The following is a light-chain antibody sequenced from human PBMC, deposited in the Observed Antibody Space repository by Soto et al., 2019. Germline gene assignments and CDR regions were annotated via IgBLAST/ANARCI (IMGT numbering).Light chain of an antibody. Sequence: QSVLTQPPSVSAAPGQKVTISCSGSSSNIGNNYVSWYQQLPGTAPKLLIYDNNKPPSGIPDRFSGSKSGTSATLGITGLQTGDEGDYYCGTWDSSLSAVVFGGGTKLTVL. CDR3: GTWDSSLSAVV. CDR2: DNN. V-gene: IGLV1-51*01. J-gene: IGLJ2*01. CDR1: SSNIGNNY.